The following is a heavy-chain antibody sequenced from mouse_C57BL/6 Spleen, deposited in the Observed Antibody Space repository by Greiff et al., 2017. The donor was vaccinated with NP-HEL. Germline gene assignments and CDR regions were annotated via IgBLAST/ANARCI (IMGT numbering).Heavy chain of an antibody. CDR1: GFTFSDYG. J-gene: IGHJ1*03. CDR2: ISSGSSTI. V-gene: IGHV5-17*01. Sequence: EVMLVESGGGLVKPGGSLKLSCAASGFTFSDYGMHWVRQAPEKGLEWVAYISSGSSTIYYADTVKGRFTISRDNAKNTLFLQMTSLRSEDTATYYCARGRLRLYWYFDVWGTGTTVTVSS. D-gene: IGHD2-4*01. CDR3: ARGRLRLYWYFDV.